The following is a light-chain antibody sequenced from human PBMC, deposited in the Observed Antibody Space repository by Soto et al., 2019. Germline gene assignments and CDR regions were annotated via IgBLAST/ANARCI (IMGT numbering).Light chain of an antibody. CDR2: AAS. J-gene: IGKJ3*01. CDR3: LQHASFPLT. V-gene: IGKV1-17*03. CDR1: QGISNY. Sequence: DIQMTQSPSAMSASVGDRVTITCRASQGISNYLAWFQQKPGNVPKRLIYAASTLESGVPSRFSGSGSGTEFTLTINSLQPADSATYYCLQHASFPLTFGPGTRVDFK.